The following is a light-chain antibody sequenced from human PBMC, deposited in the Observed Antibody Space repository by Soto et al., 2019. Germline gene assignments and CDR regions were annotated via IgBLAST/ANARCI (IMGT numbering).Light chain of an antibody. V-gene: IGKV3-20*01. J-gene: IGKJ5*01. CDR2: GAS. CDR1: RSVSSSY. Sequence: EIVLTQSPGTLSLSPGERATLSCRASRSVSSSYLAWYQQKPGQAPRLLIYGASSRATGIQDRFSGSGSGTHFTLTISRLELEDVAVYYCQQYGSSPPITFGQGTRLEIK. CDR3: QQYGSSPPIT.